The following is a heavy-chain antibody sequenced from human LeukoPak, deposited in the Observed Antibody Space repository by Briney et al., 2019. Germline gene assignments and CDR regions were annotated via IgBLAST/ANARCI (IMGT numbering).Heavy chain of an antibody. CDR3: AKDTGRPTDAITMEDNAFDI. V-gene: IGHV3-9*01. Sequence: PGGSLRLSCAASGFTFDDHGMHWVRQAPGKGLEWVSGISWSSGIIGYADSVKGQFTISRDNAKNSLYLQMDSLRAEDTALYYCAKDTGRPTDAITMEDNAFDIWGQGTMVTVSS. CDR2: ISWSSGII. J-gene: IGHJ3*02. CDR1: GFTFDDHG. D-gene: IGHD3-3*01.